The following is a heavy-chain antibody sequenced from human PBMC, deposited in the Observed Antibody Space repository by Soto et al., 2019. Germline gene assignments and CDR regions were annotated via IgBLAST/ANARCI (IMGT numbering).Heavy chain of an antibody. D-gene: IGHD3-3*01. Sequence: GESLKISCKGSGYSFTSYWIGWVRQMPGKSLEWMGIIYPGDSDTRYSPSFQGQVTISADKSNSTAYLQWSSLKASDTAMYYCARHAYNYDFWSGYSGGYYYYYMDVWGKGTTVTVSS. V-gene: IGHV5-51*01. CDR1: GYSFTSYW. J-gene: IGHJ6*03. CDR3: ARHAYNYDFWSGYSGGYYYYYMDV. CDR2: IYPGDSDT.